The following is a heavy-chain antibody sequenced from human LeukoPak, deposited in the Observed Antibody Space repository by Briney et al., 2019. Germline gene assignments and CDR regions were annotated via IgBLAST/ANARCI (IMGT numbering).Heavy chain of an antibody. CDR1: GYSISSGYY. D-gene: IGHD1-14*01. Sequence: SETLSLTCAVSGYSISSGYYWGWIRQPPEKGLKWIGEINDSGGTDYNPSLRSRVTISIDTSKNQFSLKLSSVTAADTAVYYCARGPDHAKVGYWGQGNLVTVSS. V-gene: IGHV4-38-2*01. J-gene: IGHJ4*02. CDR2: INDSGGT. CDR3: ARGPDHAKVGY.